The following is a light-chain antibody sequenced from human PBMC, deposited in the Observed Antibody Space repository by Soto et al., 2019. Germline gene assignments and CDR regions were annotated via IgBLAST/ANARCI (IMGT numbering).Light chain of an antibody. CDR3: KQYNNWPPFT. Sequence: DIVLTQSPATLSLSPGDRATLSCRASQSLSSNLALYQQKSGQAPRLLILGASTRATNIPARLSGSGSGTEFTLTISSLQSEDFAVYYCKQYNNWPPFTFGQGTRLEIK. V-gene: IGKV3-15*01. CDR1: QSLSSN. CDR2: GAS. J-gene: IGKJ5*01.